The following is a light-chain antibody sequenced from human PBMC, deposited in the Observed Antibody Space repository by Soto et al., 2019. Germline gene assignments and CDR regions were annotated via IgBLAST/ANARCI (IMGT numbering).Light chain of an antibody. Sequence: DIQLTQSPSFLSASVGDRVTITCRASQGISSYLAWYQQKPGKAPKLLIYAASTLQSGVPSRFSGSGWGTDFTLTISSLEPEDFAVYYCQQRANWLWTFGQGTKVDIK. J-gene: IGKJ1*01. CDR3: QQRANWLWT. V-gene: IGKV1-9*01. CDR2: AAS. CDR1: QGISSY.